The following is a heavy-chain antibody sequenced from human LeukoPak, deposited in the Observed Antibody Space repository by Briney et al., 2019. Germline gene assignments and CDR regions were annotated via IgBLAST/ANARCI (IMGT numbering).Heavy chain of an antibody. CDR3: AKDRWGCSSTSCYTRVGPLNY. J-gene: IGHJ4*02. V-gene: IGHV3-30*18. D-gene: IGHD2-2*02. CDR1: GFTFSSYG. Sequence: GRSLRLSCAASGFTFSSYGMHWVRQAPGKGLEWVAVISYDGSNKYYADSVKGRFTISRDNSKNTLYLQMNSLRAEDTAVYYCAKDRWGCSSTSCYTRVGPLNYWGQGTLVTVSS. CDR2: ISYDGSNK.